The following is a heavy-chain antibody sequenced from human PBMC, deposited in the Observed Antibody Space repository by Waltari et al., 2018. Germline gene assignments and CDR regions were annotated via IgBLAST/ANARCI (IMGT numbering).Heavy chain of an antibody. D-gene: IGHD2-15*01. CDR1: GFTFSSYS. Sequence: EVQLVESGGGLVQPGGSLRLSCAASGFTFSSYSMNWVRQAPGKGLEWVSYISSSSSTIYYADSVKGRFTISRDNAKNSLYLQMNSLRAEDTAVYYCARAEYYCSGGSCYSSYFQHWGQGTLVTVSS. V-gene: IGHV3-48*01. CDR2: ISSSSSTI. CDR3: ARAEYYCSGGSCYSSYFQH. J-gene: IGHJ1*01.